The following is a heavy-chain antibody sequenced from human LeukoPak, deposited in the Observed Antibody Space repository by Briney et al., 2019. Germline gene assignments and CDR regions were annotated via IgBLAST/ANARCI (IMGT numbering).Heavy chain of an antibody. CDR2: IHADGGRT. CDR3: STWAFYHGLDV. D-gene: IGHD2/OR15-2a*01. Sequence: QPGGSLRLSCAASGFAFADYSMHWVRQLAGKGLECVAHIHADGGRTFYADSVKGRFTVSRDNGKNSLFLQMDSLTSDDTALYYCSTWAFYHGLDVWGQGATVIVSS. J-gene: IGHJ6*02. CDR1: GFAFADYS. V-gene: IGHV3-43*02.